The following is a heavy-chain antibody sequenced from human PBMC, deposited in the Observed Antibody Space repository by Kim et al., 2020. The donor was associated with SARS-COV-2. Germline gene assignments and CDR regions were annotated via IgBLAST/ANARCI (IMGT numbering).Heavy chain of an antibody. Sequence: GGSLRLSCAASGFAFTSAWMTWVRQAPGKGLEWVGRIKSNTDGGTAEYAALVKDRYTISRDDSKKTLYLEMNSLKTEDTAVYYCTTASYGSDWSFDYWGPGILVTVSS. J-gene: IGHJ4*02. D-gene: IGHD6-19*01. CDR3: TTASYGSDWSFDY. CDR2: IKSNTDGGTA. V-gene: IGHV3-15*01. CDR1: GFAFTSAW.